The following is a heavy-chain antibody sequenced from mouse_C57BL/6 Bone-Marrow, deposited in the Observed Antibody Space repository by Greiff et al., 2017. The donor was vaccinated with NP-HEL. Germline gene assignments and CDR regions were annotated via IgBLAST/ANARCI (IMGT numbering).Heavy chain of an antibody. Sequence: VQRVESGAELARPGASVKLSCKASGYTFTSYGISWVKQRTGQGLEWIGEIYPRSGNTYYNEKFKGKATLTADKSSSTAYMELRSLTSEDSAVYFCAREGKSYAMDYWGQGTSVTVSS. CDR1: GYTFTSYG. J-gene: IGHJ4*01. CDR3: AREGKSYAMDY. CDR2: IYPRSGNT. V-gene: IGHV1-81*01. D-gene: IGHD2-1*01.